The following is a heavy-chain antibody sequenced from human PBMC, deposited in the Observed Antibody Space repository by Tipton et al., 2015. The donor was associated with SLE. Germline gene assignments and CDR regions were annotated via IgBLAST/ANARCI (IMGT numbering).Heavy chain of an antibody. J-gene: IGHJ4*02. CDR2: ISYSGST. D-gene: IGHD5-18*01. CDR1: GGSTSSDSYF. V-gene: IGHV4-39*07. Sequence: TLSLTCTVSGGSTSSDSYFWGWIRQPPGKGLEWIGSISYSGSTYYNPSLKSRVTMSIHTSKIQFSLRLSSVTAADTAVYYCARDKSGSLDTFDIWGQGTLVTVSS. CDR3: ARDKSGSLDTFDI.